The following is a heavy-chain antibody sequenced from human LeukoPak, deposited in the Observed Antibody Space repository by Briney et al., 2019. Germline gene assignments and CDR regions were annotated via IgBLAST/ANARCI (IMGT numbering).Heavy chain of an antibody. D-gene: IGHD3-10*01. CDR3: ARAYASSESY. V-gene: IGHV3-21*01. CDR2: ISSSSSYI. Sequence: GGSLRLSCAASGFTFSSYSMNWVRQAPGKGLEWVSSISSSSSYIYYADSVKGRFTISRDNAKNSLYLQMNSLKAEDTAVYYCARAYASSESYWGQGSLISVSS. CDR1: GFTFSSYS. J-gene: IGHJ4*02.